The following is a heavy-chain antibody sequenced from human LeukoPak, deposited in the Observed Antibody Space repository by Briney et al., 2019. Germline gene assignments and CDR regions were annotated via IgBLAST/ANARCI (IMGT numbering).Heavy chain of an antibody. D-gene: IGHD2-2*02. J-gene: IGHJ6*03. CDR1: GYSLTSYW. Sequence: GESLKISCKGSGYSLTSYWIGWVRQMPGKGLEWMGIIYPGDSDTRYSPSFQGQVTISADKSISTAYLQWSSLKASDMTMYYCARHVVFEPAAIHDYYYYLDVWGKGTPVTVSS. CDR3: ARHVVFEPAAIHDYYYYLDV. V-gene: IGHV5-51*01. CDR2: IYPGDSDT.